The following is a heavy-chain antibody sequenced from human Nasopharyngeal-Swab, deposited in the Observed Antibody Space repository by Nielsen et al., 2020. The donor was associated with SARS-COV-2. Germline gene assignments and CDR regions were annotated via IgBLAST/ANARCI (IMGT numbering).Heavy chain of an antibody. CDR1: GYSFTSYW. D-gene: IGHD5-24*01. CDR2: IYPGDSDT. V-gene: IGHV5-51*01. Sequence: KVSCKGSGYSFTSYWIGWVRQMPGKGLEWMGIIYPGDSDTRYSPSFQGQVTISADKSISTAYLQWSSLKASDTAMYYCARRGWLQLGAYDAFDTWGQGTMVTVSS. J-gene: IGHJ3*02. CDR3: ARRGWLQLGAYDAFDT.